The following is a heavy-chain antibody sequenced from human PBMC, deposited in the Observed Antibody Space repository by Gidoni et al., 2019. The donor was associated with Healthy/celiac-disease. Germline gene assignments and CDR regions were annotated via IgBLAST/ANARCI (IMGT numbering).Heavy chain of an antibody. Sequence: QVQLVQSGAAVKKPEASVKLSCKASGYTFTSYGISWVRQAPGKGFEWMGWISAYNGNTNYAQKLQGRVTMTTDTSTSTAYMELRSLRSDDTAVYYCVEYSSARGMDVWGQGTTVTVSS. V-gene: IGHV1-18*04. CDR1: GYTFTSYG. J-gene: IGHJ6*02. CDR2: ISAYNGNT. D-gene: IGHD6-6*01. CDR3: VEYSSARGMDV.